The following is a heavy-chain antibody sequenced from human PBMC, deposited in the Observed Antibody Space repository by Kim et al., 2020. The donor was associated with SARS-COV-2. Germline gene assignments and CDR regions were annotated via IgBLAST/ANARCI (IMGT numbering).Heavy chain of an antibody. Sequence: GGSLRLSCAASGLTFSSHDAHWVRQSTGRGLEWVSRISTAGDTDYAGAAKGRFTNSLDSDKKSPHLQLNNMGAGDTAVYYCARVLRGAWRIELWGRGTLVSVSS. D-gene: IGHD2-21*02. CDR2: ISTAGDT. CDR3: ARVLRGAWRIEL. CDR1: GLTFSSHD. J-gene: IGHJ2*01. V-gene: IGHV3-13*01.